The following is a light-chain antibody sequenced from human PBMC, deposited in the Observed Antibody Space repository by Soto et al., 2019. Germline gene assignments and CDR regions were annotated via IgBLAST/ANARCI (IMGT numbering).Light chain of an antibody. CDR1: QSVLTY. CDR2: GAS. J-gene: IGKJ2*01. V-gene: IGKV1-39*01. CDR3: QQRLSTPHN. Sequence: DIQMTQSPSSLSASVGDRVTITCRASQSVLTYLNWYQHKPGKAPRLLIYGASYLQSGVPPRFSGSGSGTDFTLTISSLQTEDLATYYCQQRLSTPHNFGQGTKLEIK.